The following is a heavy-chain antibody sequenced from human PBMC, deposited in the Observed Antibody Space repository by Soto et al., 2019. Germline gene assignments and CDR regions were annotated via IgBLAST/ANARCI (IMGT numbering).Heavy chain of an antibody. V-gene: IGHV4-39*01. Sequence: SETLSLTCTVSGGSISSSSYYWGWIRQPPGKGLEWIGSIYYSGSTYYNPSLKSRVTMSVDMSKNQFSLKLSSVTAADTAVYYCATTGIAVAGTDYFDYWGQGSLVTVSS. CDR3: ATTGIAVAGTDYFDY. CDR2: IYYSGST. D-gene: IGHD6-19*01. CDR1: GGSISSSSYY. J-gene: IGHJ4*02.